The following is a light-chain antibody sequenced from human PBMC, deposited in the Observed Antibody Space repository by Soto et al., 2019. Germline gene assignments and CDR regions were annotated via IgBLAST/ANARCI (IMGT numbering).Light chain of an antibody. CDR3: QQYNNWPPFT. V-gene: IGKV3-15*01. Sequence: EIVMTQSPATLSVSPGARVTLSCRAGQSVSRSLAWYQQKPGQAPRLLIYGASTRATGIPARFSGSGSGTEFALTISSLQSEDFAVYYCQQYNNWPPFTFGPGTKVDIK. CDR1: QSVSRS. CDR2: GAS. J-gene: IGKJ3*01.